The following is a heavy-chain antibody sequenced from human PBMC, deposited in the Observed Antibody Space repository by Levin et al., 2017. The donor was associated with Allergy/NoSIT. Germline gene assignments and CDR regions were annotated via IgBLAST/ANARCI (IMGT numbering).Heavy chain of an antibody. CDR3: ARVETAAAGSDFYYHYMDV. CDR2: ISSSASTI. D-gene: IGHD6-13*01. J-gene: IGHJ6*03. CDR1: GFTFSDSY. Sequence: GGSLRLSCVASGFTFSDSYMSWIRQAPGKGLEWVSSISSSASTIYYADSVKGRFTISRDNAKNSLYLQMNSLRAEDTAVYYCARVETAAAGSDFYYHYMDVWGKGTTVTVSS. V-gene: IGHV3-11*01.